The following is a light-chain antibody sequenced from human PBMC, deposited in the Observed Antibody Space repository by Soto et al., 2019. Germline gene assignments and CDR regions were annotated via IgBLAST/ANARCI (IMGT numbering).Light chain of an antibody. CDR2: GAS. CDR1: QSVTSN. V-gene: IGKV3D-15*01. J-gene: IGKJ1*01. Sequence: VMTQSPATLSVSPRAIATLSCRASQSVTSNLAWYQHKPGQAPRLLMYGASIRAAGVPDRFSGSGSGTEFTLTISRLEPEDFTVYYCHHYETFGQGTKVDIK. CDR3: HHYET.